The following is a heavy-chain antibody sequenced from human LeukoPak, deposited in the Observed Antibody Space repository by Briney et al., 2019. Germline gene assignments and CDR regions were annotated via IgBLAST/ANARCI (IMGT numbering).Heavy chain of an antibody. J-gene: IGHJ4*02. Sequence: SETLSLTCTVSGGSISSHYWSWIRQPAGKGLEWIGRIDTSGSTNYNPSLKSRVAMSVDKSKNQFSLRLSSVTAADTAVYYCAIDDRYCSSTSCYGLGYWGQGTLVTVSS. CDR3: AIDDRYCSSTSCYGLGY. CDR2: IDTSGST. CDR1: GGSISSHY. D-gene: IGHD2-2*01. V-gene: IGHV4-4*07.